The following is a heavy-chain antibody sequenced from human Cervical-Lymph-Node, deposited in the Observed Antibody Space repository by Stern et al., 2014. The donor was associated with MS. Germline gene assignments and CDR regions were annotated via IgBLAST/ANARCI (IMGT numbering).Heavy chain of an antibody. Sequence: EVKLVESGGGLVQPGGSLRLSCATSGLSFSGYWMHWVRQTPEKGLVWVSCMNTDGSATRYADSVKGRFTISRDNAKNTLYLQMNSLRAEDTAVYYCARGLNYDMGVWGQGTTVTVSS. J-gene: IGHJ6*02. V-gene: IGHV3-74*02. CDR3: ARGLNYDMGV. CDR2: MNTDGSAT. CDR1: GLSFSGYW.